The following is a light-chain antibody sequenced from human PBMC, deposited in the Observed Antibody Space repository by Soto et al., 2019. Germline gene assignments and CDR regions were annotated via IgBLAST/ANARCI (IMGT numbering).Light chain of an antibody. J-gene: IGLJ2*01. Sequence: QLVLPQSPSASASLGASVKLTCTLRSGHSSYAIAWHQQQPEKGPRYLMKLNSDGRHSKGDGIPDRFSGSSSGAERYLTIPRLQSEDEADYYCQTWGTGGVFGGGTKLTVL. V-gene: IGLV4-69*01. CDR1: SGHSSYA. CDR2: LNSDGRH. CDR3: QTWGTGGV.